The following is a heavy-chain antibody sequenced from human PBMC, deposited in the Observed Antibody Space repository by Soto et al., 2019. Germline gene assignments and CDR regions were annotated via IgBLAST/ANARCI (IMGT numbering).Heavy chain of an antibody. Sequence: PSETLSLTCAVYGGSFSGYYWSWIRQPPGKGLEWIGEINHSGSTNYNPSLKSRVTISVDTSKNQFSLKLSSVTAADTAVYYCARVEVGGQPAAXFDFWGQGTLVTVSS. J-gene: IGHJ4*02. CDR3: ARVEVGGQPAAXFDF. CDR1: GGSFSGYY. V-gene: IGHV4-34*01. CDR2: INHSGST. D-gene: IGHD1-26*01.